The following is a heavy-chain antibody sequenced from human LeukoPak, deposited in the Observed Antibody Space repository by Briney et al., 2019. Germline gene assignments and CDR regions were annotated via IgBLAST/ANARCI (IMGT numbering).Heavy chain of an antibody. CDR3: ARDKFKGGYAYFDY. CDR2: INPNSGGT. D-gene: IGHD6-25*01. V-gene: IGHV1-2*02. Sequence: ASVKVSCKASGYTFTGYYMHWVRQAPGQGREWMGWINPNSGGTNYAQKFQGRVTMTRDTSISTAYMELSRLRSDDTAVYYCARDKFKGGYAYFDYWGQGTLVTVSS. J-gene: IGHJ4*02. CDR1: GYTFTGYY.